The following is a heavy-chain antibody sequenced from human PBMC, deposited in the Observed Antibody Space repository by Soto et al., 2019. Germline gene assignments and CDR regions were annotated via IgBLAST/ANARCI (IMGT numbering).Heavy chain of an antibody. Sequence: VGSLRLSCAASGFTVSSNYMSWVRQAPGKGLEWVSVIYSGGSTYYADSVKGRFTISRDNSKNTLYLQMNSLRAEDTAAYYCARGARRGNLYYYYYGMDVWGQGTTVTVSS. CDR1: GFTVSSNY. V-gene: IGHV3-53*01. CDR3: ARGARRGNLYYYYYGMDV. CDR2: IYSGGST. J-gene: IGHJ6*02. D-gene: IGHD3-10*01.